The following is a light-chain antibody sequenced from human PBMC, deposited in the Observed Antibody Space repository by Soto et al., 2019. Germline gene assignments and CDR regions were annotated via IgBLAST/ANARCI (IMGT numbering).Light chain of an antibody. V-gene: IGLV3-21*02. CDR3: ATWDDDLYTPI. J-gene: IGLJ2*01. CDR1: NIGNKS. CDR2: DDS. Sequence: SYELTQPPSVSVAPGQTAMITCGGNNIGNKSVHWYQQRPGQAPVLVVYDDSDRPSGIPDRLSGSKSGTSASLAITGLRSDDEADYYCATWDDDLYTPIIGGGTQLTVL.